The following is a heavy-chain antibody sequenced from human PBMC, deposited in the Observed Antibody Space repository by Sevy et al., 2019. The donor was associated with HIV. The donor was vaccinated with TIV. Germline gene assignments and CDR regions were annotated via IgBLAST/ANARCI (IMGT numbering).Heavy chain of an antibody. Sequence: GGSLRLSCAASGFTFSSYAMSWVRQAPGKGLEWVSAISGSGGSTYYADSVKGRFTTSRDNSKNTPYLQMNSLRAEDTAVYYCAIHVSYGDAQLDYWGQGTLVTVSS. CDR1: GFTFSSYA. CDR3: AIHVSYGDAQLDY. CDR2: ISGSGGST. V-gene: IGHV3-23*01. J-gene: IGHJ4*02. D-gene: IGHD4-17*01.